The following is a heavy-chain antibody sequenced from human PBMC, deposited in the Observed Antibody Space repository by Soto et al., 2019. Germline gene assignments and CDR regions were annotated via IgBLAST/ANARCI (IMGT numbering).Heavy chain of an antibody. CDR2: IYYSGST. J-gene: IGHJ6*02. V-gene: IGHV4-31*03. CDR3: ARGGRRSPGMDV. Sequence: QVQLQESGPGLVKPSQTLSLTCTVSGGSISSGGYYWSWIRQHPGKGLEWIGYIYYSGSTYYNPYLNGRVTISVDTSKNQFSLKLSSVTAADTAVYYCARGGRRSPGMDVWGQGTTVTVSS. CDR1: GGSISSGGYY.